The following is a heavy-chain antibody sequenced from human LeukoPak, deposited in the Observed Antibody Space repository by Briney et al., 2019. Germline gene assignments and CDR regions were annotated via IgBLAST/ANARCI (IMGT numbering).Heavy chain of an antibody. J-gene: IGHJ4*02. Sequence: SETLSLTCAVYGGSFSGYYWSWIRQPPGKGLEWIGYIYYSGSTNYNPSLKSRVTISVDTSKNQFSLKLSSVTAADTAVYYCASGFGRQLAPDYWGQGTLVTVSS. D-gene: IGHD6-6*01. CDR3: ASGFGRQLAPDY. V-gene: IGHV4-59*01. CDR2: IYYSGST. CDR1: GGSFSGYY.